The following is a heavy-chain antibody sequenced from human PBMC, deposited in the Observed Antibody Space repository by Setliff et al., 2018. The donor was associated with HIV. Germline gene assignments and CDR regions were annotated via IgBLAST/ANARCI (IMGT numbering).Heavy chain of an antibody. V-gene: IGHV1-2*04. CDR3: ARDYLHVFDI. J-gene: IGHJ3*02. Sequence: GASVKVSCKASGYTFTDNYIHWVRQAPGQGLEWMAWINSATGGTNYAQNFQGWVTVTRDTSINTVSMELSSLKSDDTALYYCARDYLHVFDIWGQGTMVTVSS. CDR2: INSATGGT. CDR1: GYTFTDNY.